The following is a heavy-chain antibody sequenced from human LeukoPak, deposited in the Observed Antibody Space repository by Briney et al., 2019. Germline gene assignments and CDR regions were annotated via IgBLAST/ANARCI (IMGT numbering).Heavy chain of an antibody. Sequence: GGSLRLSCEASGFTFSNYGMHWVRQAPGKGLEWVALILYDGSNKYYADSVKGRFAISRDNSKNTLYLQMNSLRAEDTAVYYCAKYRLYQLLSSSFDYWGQGALVTVSS. CDR1: GFTFSNYG. D-gene: IGHD2-2*01. V-gene: IGHV3-33*06. J-gene: IGHJ4*02. CDR3: AKYRLYQLLSSSFDY. CDR2: ILYDGSNK.